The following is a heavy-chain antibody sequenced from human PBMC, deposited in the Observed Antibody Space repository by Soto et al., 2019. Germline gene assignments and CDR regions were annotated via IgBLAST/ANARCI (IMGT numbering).Heavy chain of an antibody. D-gene: IGHD6-13*01. J-gene: IGHJ6*02. CDR3: AREPAYSSSWFHYSMDV. V-gene: IGHV1-2*04. Sequence: QVQLVQSGAEVKKPGASVKVSCKASGYTFTGYYMHWVRQAPGQGLEWMGWINPNSGGTNYAQKFQGWVTMTRDTSISTAYMELSRLRSDDTAVYYCAREPAYSSSWFHYSMDVWGQGTTVTVSS. CDR1: GYTFTGYY. CDR2: INPNSGGT.